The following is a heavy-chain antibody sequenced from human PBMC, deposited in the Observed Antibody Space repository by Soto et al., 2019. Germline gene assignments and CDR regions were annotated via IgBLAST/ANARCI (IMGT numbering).Heavy chain of an antibody. D-gene: IGHD6-6*01. V-gene: IGHV3-23*01. CDR3: AKKVGRSSSVADY. Sequence: EVQLLESGGGLVQPGGSLRLSCAASGLTFSSYAMSWVRQAPGKGLEWVSGISGSGGSTYYADSVKGRFTISRDNSKNTLYMKMNSLRAEDTAVYYCAKKVGRSSSVADYWGQGTLVTVSS. CDR1: GLTFSSYA. CDR2: ISGSGGST. J-gene: IGHJ4*02.